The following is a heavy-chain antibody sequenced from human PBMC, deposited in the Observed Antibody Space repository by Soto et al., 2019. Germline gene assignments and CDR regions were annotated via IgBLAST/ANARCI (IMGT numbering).Heavy chain of an antibody. CDR2: IYSGGNT. D-gene: IGHD2-15*01. Sequence: ESGGGLVQPGGSLRLSCAASGLSVSSKTMSWVRQPPGKGLEWVSVIYSGGNTYYSDSVKGRFTISRDNSKNTLSLQMNSLRAEHTAVYYCASGGSVDAFDVWGQGTLVTVSS. CDR1: GLSVSSKT. V-gene: IGHV3-66*01. CDR3: ASGGSVDAFDV. J-gene: IGHJ3*01.